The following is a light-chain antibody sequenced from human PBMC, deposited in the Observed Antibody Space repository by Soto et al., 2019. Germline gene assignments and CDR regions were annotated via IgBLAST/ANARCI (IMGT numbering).Light chain of an antibody. V-gene: IGKV3-20*01. CDR2: GTS. J-gene: IGKJ1*01. CDR3: QQYGNSRWR. Sequence: EIVLTQSPATLSLSPGERATLSCRASQSVSRSYLAWYQQTPGQAHRHLIYGTSNRATGIPDRFSGSGSRTDLTLTITRQEPEDFAVYYCQQYGNSRWRFGQGTKVEIK. CDR1: QSVSRSY.